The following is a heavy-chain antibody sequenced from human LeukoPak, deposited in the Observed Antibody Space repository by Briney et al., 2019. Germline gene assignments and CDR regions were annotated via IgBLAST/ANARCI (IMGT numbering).Heavy chain of an antibody. Sequence: ASVKVSCKASGYTFTGHHMHWVRQAPGQGLEWMGWVDPNSGGTNYAQKFQGRVTVTRDTSISTAYMELSRLKSDDTAVYYCAKWRGYSSGWSGPFDDWGQGTLVTVSS. V-gene: IGHV1-2*02. CDR1: GYTFTGHH. J-gene: IGHJ4*01. CDR3: AKWRGYSSGWSGPFDD. CDR2: VDPNSGGT. D-gene: IGHD6-19*01.